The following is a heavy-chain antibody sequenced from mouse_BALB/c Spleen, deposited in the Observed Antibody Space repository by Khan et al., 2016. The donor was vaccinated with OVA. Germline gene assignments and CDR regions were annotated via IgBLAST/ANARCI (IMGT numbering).Heavy chain of an antibody. CDR2: MIYTGYT. Sequence: MQLEESGPSLVKPSQTLSLTCSVTGDSITSGYWSWIRKFPGNKLEYMGYMIYTGYTDYNPSLKSRIAITRHTSKNQYYLQLNSVTAEDTATYYCARSTYRYAFAYWGQGTLVTVSA. D-gene: IGHD2-14*01. V-gene: IGHV3-8*02. CDR3: ARSTYRYAFAY. CDR1: GDSITSGY. J-gene: IGHJ3*01.